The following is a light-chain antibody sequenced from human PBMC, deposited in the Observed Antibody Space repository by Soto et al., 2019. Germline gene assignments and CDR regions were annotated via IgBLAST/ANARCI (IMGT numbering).Light chain of an antibody. Sequence: DMQLTQSPSTLSASVGDRVTITCRASQSINSWLAWYQQKPGKAPKLLIYKASSLQSGVPSRFSGSGSGTEFTLTISSLQPDDFATSYCQQYTTFPYTFGQGTKVDIK. CDR1: QSINSW. V-gene: IGKV1-5*03. CDR3: QQYTTFPYT. CDR2: KAS. J-gene: IGKJ2*01.